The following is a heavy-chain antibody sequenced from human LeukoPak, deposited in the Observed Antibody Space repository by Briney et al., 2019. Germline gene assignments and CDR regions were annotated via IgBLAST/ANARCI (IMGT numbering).Heavy chain of an antibody. D-gene: IGHD6-6*01. CDR1: GLTFTNYW. CDR2: INHDASEK. J-gene: IGHJ5*02. CDR3: ATSSYSSSSS. Sequence: GGSLRLSCTASGLTFTNYWMIWVRQAPGKGLEWVANINHDASEKYYVGSVEGRFTISRDNAKNSPFLQMNSLRAEDTGVYYCATSSYSSSSSWGQGTLVTVSS. V-gene: IGHV3-7*01.